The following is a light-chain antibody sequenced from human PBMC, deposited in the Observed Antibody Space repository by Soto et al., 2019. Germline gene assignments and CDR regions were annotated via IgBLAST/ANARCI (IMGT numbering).Light chain of an antibody. V-gene: IGKV1-17*01. CDR3: VQYNTLQWT. CDR1: QGIRND. J-gene: IGKJ1*01. CDR2: AAS. Sequence: DIQMTQSPSSLSASVGDRVTITCRASQGIRNDLDWYQQKPAKAPERLIYAASSLQSGGPSRFTGSGTGTEFALTISSPQSEDFANCCCVQYNTLQWTLGQETKVEIK.